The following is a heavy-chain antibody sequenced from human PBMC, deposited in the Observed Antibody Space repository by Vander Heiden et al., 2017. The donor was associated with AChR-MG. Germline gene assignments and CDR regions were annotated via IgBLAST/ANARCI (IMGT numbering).Heavy chain of an antibody. D-gene: IGHD1-1*01. J-gene: IGHJ4*02. CDR1: GFTFNSCA. Sequence: EVQLLESGGGLVQPGGSLRLSCAASGFTFNSCAMTWVRQAPGKGLEWVSGISGSGGSTYYADSVKGRFTISRDNSRNTLYLQMNRLRAEDTAVYYCAKGYRRSPSMRFFDYWGQGNLVTVSS. CDR3: AKGYRRSPSMRFFDY. CDR2: ISGSGGST. V-gene: IGHV3-23*01.